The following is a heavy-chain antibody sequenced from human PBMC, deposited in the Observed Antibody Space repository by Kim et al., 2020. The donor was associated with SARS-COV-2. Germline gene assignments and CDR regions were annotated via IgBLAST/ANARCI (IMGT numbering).Heavy chain of an antibody. CDR1: GGSISSYY. CDR2: IYYSGST. V-gene: IGHV4-59*01. J-gene: IGHJ6*03. CDR3: ASSIAARYASTYYYMDV. D-gene: IGHD6-6*01. Sequence: SETLSHTCTVSGGSISSYYWSWIRQPPGKGLEWIGYIYYSGSTNYNPSLKSRVTISVDTSKNQFSLKLSSVTAADTAVYYCASSIAARYASTYYYMDVWGKGTTVTVSS.